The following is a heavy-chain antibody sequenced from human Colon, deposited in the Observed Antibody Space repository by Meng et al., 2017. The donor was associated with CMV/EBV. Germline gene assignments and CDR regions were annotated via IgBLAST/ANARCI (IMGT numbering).Heavy chain of an antibody. CDR1: GFTFSNYP. CDR3: ARGMGVFGFPGDGIDI. V-gene: IGHV3-30-3*01. D-gene: IGHD3-3*01. Sequence: GESLKISCAASGFTFSNYPMHWVRQAPGKGLEWVAVNSYDGSKKYYGDSVKGRFSISRDNSRNTLYLQMDSLGAEDTAVYYCARGMGVFGFPGDGIDIWGQGTTVTVSS. J-gene: IGHJ3*02. CDR2: NSYDGSKK.